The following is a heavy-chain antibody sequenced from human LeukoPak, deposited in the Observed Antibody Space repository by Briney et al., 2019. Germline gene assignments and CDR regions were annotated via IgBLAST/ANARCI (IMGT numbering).Heavy chain of an antibody. CDR1: GFTFSSYA. Sequence: GGSLRLSCAASGFTFSSYAMSWVRQAPGKGLEWVSFISSTGGTIYYADSVKGRFTVSRDNGKNSLLLQMNSLRAEDTAVYYCARGRGDPTVFDYWGQGTLVTVSS. CDR3: ARGRGDPTVFDY. CDR2: ISSTGGTI. J-gene: IGHJ4*02. V-gene: IGHV3-48*01. D-gene: IGHD4-11*01.